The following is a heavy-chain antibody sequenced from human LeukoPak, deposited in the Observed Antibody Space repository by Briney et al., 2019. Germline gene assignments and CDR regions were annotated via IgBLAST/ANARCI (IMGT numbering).Heavy chain of an antibody. V-gene: IGHV3-30*18. D-gene: IGHD5-18*01. CDR2: ISYDGSNK. J-gene: IGHJ4*02. Sequence: PGGSLRLSCAASGFTFSSYGMHWVRQAPGKGLEWVAVISYDGSNKYYADSVKGRFTISRDNSKNTLYLQMNSLRAEDTAVYYCAKVGGPARFYVDTATVDFDYRGQGTLVTVSS. CDR3: AKVGGPARFYVDTATVDFDY. CDR1: GFTFSSYG.